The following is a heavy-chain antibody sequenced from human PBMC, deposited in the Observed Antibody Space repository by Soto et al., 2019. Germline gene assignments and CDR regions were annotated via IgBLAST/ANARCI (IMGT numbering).Heavy chain of an antibody. CDR1: GFRFSMYW. V-gene: IGHV3-7*01. CDR2: IKEDGSQK. Sequence: GGSLRLSCAASGFRFSMYWMSWVRQAPGKGLEWVANIKEDGSQKYYVDSVKGRFTISRDNAKNSLYLQMNSLRAEDTAVYYCARHQVGYTVTDYWGQGTLVTVSS. J-gene: IGHJ4*02. D-gene: IGHD1-26*01. CDR3: ARHQVGYTVTDY.